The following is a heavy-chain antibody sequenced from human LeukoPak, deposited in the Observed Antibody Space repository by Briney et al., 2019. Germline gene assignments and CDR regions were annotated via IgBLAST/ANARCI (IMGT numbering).Heavy chain of an antibody. CDR1: GYTFTSYG. Sequence: GASVKVSCKAPGYTFTSYGISWVRQAPGQGLEWVGWISAYNGNTNYAQKLQGRVTMTTDTSTSTAYMELRSLRSDDTAVYYCARDQEPYYYYGMDVWGQGTTVTVSS. J-gene: IGHJ6*02. CDR2: ISAYNGNT. CDR3: ARDQEPYYYYGMDV. D-gene: IGHD1-26*01. V-gene: IGHV1-18*01.